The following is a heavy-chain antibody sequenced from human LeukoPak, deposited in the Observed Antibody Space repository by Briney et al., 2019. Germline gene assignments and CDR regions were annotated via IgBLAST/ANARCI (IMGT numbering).Heavy chain of an antibody. CDR3: ARVGGWRPDY. Sequence: PSETLSLTCAVYGGSFSGYYWSWIRQPPGKGLEWIGEINHSGSTNYNPSLKSRVTISVDTSKNQFSLKLSSETAADTAVYYCARVGGWRPDYWGQGTLVTVSS. V-gene: IGHV4-34*01. D-gene: IGHD6-19*01. J-gene: IGHJ4*02. CDR1: GGSFSGYY. CDR2: INHSGST.